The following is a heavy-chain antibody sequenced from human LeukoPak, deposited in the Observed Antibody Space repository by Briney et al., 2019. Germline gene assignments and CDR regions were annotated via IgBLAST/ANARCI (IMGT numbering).Heavy chain of an antibody. J-gene: IGHJ4*02. CDR3: ARTGNPATGDY. CDR1: GFTFISYW. V-gene: IGHV3-53*01. CDR2: IYSGGYT. D-gene: IGHD1-1*01. Sequence: PGGSLRLSCAASGFTFISYWMSWVRQAPGKGLEWVSVIYSGGYTYYADSVRGRFTISRDNSKNTLYLLMNSLRAEDTGVYYCARTGNPATGDYWGQGTLVTVSS.